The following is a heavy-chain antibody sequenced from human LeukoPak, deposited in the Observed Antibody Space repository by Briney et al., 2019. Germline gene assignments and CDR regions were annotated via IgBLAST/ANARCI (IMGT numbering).Heavy chain of an antibody. CDR2: ISSSGSTI. J-gene: IGHJ4*02. Sequence: GGPLRLSCAASGFTFSDYYMSWIRQAPGKGLEWVSYISSSGSTIYYADSVKGRFTISRDNAKNSLYLQMNSLRAEDTAVYYCARGDYYGSGSYYPTPDYWGQGTLVTVSS. D-gene: IGHD3-10*01. CDR3: ARGDYYGSGSYYPTPDY. V-gene: IGHV3-11*01. CDR1: GFTFSDYY.